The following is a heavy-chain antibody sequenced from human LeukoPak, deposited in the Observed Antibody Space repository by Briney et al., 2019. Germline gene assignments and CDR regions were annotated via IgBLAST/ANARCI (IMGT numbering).Heavy chain of an antibody. CDR1: GGTFSSYA. V-gene: IGHV1-69*05. CDR2: IIPIFGTA. D-gene: IGHD3-22*01. CDR3: ARDRYDSSQGPFDP. Sequence: SVKVSCKASGGTFSSYAISWVRQAPGQGLEWMGGIIPIFGTADYAQKFQGRVTITTDESTSTAYMELSSLRSEDTAVYYCARDRYDSSQGPFDPWGQGTLVTVSS. J-gene: IGHJ5*02.